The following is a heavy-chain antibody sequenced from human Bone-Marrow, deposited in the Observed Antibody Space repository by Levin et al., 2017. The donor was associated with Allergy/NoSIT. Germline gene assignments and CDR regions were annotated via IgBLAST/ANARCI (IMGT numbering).Heavy chain of an antibody. CDR2: IFHRGLT. CDR3: ARGGRPFGY. J-gene: IGHJ4*02. V-gene: IGHV4/OR15-8*02. CDR1: GASVTSDHW. Sequence: SETLSLTCVVSGASVTSDHWWSWLRQSPGKGLEWIGEIFHRGLTSYNPSLKNRGTISMDKSKNQFTLTVTSVTAADTAVYFCARGGRPFGYWGQGTLVTVS.